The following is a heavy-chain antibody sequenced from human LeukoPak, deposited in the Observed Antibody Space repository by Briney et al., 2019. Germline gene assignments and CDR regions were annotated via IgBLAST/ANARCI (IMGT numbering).Heavy chain of an antibody. D-gene: IGHD3-22*01. CDR3: AREHGNYYDSSGYYQSSPFDY. Sequence: GASVKVSCKASGYTFTGYYMHWVRQATGQGLEWMGWMNPNSGNTGYAQKFQGRVTMTRNTTISTAYMELSSLRSEDTAVYYCAREHGNYYDSSGYYQSSPFDYWGQGTLVTVSS. CDR2: MNPNSGNT. CDR1: GYTFTGYY. V-gene: IGHV1-8*02. J-gene: IGHJ4*02.